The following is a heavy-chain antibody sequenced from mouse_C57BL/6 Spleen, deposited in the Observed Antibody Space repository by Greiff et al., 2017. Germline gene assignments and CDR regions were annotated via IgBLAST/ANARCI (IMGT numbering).Heavy chain of an antibody. D-gene: IGHD2-3*01. V-gene: IGHV1-26*01. J-gene: IGHJ4*01. CDR1: GYTFTDYY. Sequence: VQLQQSGPELVKPGASVKISCKASGYTFTDYYMNWVKQSHGKSLEWIGDINPNNGGTSYNQKFKGKATLTVDKSSSTAYMELRSLTSEDSAVYYCARRGLSLYAMDYWGQGTSVTVSS. CDR2: INPNNGGT. CDR3: ARRGLSLYAMDY.